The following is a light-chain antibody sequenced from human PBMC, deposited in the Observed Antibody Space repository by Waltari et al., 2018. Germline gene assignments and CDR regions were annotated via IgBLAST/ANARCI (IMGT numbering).Light chain of an antibody. CDR3: QTWDDTTV. CDR1: KLEAKY. CDR2: QDT. Sequence: SYELTQPPSVSVSPGQTATIYCSATKLEAKYVSWYQQKTGQPPVLVMYQDTKRPSGIPDQFPASNAGNTATLIISETQALYEAVYYGQTWDDTTVFGGGTTVSVL. V-gene: IGLV3-1*01. J-gene: IGLJ1*01.